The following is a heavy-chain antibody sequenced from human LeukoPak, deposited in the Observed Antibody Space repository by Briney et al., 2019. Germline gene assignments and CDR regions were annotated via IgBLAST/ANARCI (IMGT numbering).Heavy chain of an antibody. CDR2: IRGKADGETT. J-gene: IGHJ4*02. D-gene: IGHD6-13*01. V-gene: IGHV3-15*01. Sequence: GGSLRLSCAASGFTFSNAWMTWVRQALGKGPEWLGRIRGKADGETTDYAAPVKGRFTISRDDSKNIQYLQMNSLTTEDTAVYYCILAAAGPAYWGQGALVTVSS. CDR3: ILAAAGPAY. CDR1: GFTFSNAW.